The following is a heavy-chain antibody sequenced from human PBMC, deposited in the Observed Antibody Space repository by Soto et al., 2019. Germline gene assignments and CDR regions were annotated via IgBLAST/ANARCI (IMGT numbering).Heavy chain of an antibody. CDR2: ISSSSSYI. CDR1: GFTFSSYS. Sequence: EVQLVESGGGLVKPGGSLRLSCAASGFTFSSYSMNWVRQAPGKGLEWVSSISSSSSYIYYADSVKGRFTNSRDNAKNSLYLQMNSLRAEDTAVYYCAREGYNWNYKGDYWGQGTLVTGSS. J-gene: IGHJ4*02. D-gene: IGHD1-7*01. V-gene: IGHV3-21*01. CDR3: AREGYNWNYKGDY.